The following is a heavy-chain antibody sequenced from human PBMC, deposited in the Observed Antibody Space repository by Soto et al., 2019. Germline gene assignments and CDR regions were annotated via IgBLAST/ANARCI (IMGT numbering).Heavy chain of an antibody. J-gene: IGHJ4*02. D-gene: IGHD2-15*01. Sequence: QVQLVESGGGVVQPGRSLRLSCAASGFTFSSYAMHWVRQAPGKGLEWVGWMNPNSGNTGYAQKFQGRVTMTRNTSISTAYMELSSLRSEDTAVYYCARGLVCSGGSCSVSVRGWGQGTLVTVSS. CDR3: ARGLVCSGGSCSVSVRG. V-gene: IGHV1-8*02. CDR1: GFTFSSYA. CDR2: MNPNSGNT.